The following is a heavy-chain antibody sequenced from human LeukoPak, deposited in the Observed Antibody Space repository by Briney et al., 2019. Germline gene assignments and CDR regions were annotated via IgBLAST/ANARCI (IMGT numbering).Heavy chain of an antibody. D-gene: IGHD5-18*01. CDR1: GVSISTSNYY. J-gene: IGHJ4*02. Sequence: PSETLSLTCTVSGVSISTSNYYWGWIRQPPGKGLEWIGSIYYSGSTYYNPSLKSRITTSVDTSKNQFSLKLNSVTTADTAVYYCARFAVDTLMVFDYWGQGTLITVSS. V-gene: IGHV4-39*01. CDR3: ARFAVDTLMVFDY. CDR2: IYYSGST.